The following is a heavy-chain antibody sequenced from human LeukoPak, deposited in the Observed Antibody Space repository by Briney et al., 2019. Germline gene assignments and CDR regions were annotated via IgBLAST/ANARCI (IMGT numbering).Heavy chain of an antibody. J-gene: IGHJ4*02. D-gene: IGHD3-3*01. V-gene: IGHV3-7*01. Sequence: GGSLRLSCAASGFPFSSYWMTWVRQAPGKGLEWVANIKQDGSEKYYVDSVKGRFTISRDNAKNSLYLQMNSLRAEDTAVYYCARDSGYDFWSGYYTFDYWGQGTLVTVSS. CDR1: GFPFSSYW. CDR3: ARDSGYDFWSGYYTFDY. CDR2: IKQDGSEK.